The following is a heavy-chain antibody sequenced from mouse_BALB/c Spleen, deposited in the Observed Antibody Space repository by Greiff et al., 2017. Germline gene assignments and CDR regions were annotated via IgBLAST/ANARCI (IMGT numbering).Heavy chain of an antibody. CDR2: IYPGDGDT. CDR3: AKNWDWYFDV. J-gene: IGHJ1*01. V-gene: IGHV1-80*01. CDR1: GYAFSSYW. Sequence: VQRVESGAELVRPGSSVKISCKASGYAFSSYWMNWVKQRPGQGLEWIGQIYPGDGDTNYNGKFKGKATLTADKSSSTAYMQLSSLTSEDSAVYFCAKNWDWYFDVWGAGTTVTVSS. D-gene: IGHD4-1*01.